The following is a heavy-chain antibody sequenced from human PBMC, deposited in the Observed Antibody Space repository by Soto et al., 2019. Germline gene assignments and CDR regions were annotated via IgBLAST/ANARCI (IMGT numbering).Heavy chain of an antibody. V-gene: IGHV3-30-3*01. CDR1: GFTFSSYA. CDR3: ARDHDYYYDSSGYYSN. D-gene: IGHD3-22*01. Sequence: TGGSLRLSCAASGFTFSSYAMHWVRQAPGKGLEWVAVISYDGSNKYYADSVKGRFTISRDNSKNTLYLQMNSLRAEDTAVYYCARDHDYYYDSSGYYSNWGQGTLVTVSS. CDR2: ISYDGSNK. J-gene: IGHJ4*02.